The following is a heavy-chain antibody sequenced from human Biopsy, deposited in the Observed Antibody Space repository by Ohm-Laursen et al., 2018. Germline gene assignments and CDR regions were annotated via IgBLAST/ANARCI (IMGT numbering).Heavy chain of an antibody. J-gene: IGHJ4*02. CDR2: ISASSSYI. CDR1: GVTLSGYG. D-gene: IGHD6-19*01. V-gene: IGHV3-21*06. Sequence: SLRLSCAASGVTLSGYGMNWVRQAPGKGLEWVSSISASSSYIYYADSVKGRFTVSRDNTKNTLYLQMNSLRAEDTAVYYCARGGIAVAGTNFDYWGQGTLVTVSS. CDR3: ARGGIAVAGTNFDY.